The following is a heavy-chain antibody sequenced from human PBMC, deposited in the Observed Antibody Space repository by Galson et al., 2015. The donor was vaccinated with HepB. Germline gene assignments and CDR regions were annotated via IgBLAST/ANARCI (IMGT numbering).Heavy chain of an antibody. V-gene: IGHV3-48*01. CDR2: ISSSSSTI. J-gene: IGHJ4*02. CDR1: GFTFSSYS. D-gene: IGHD3-22*01. Sequence: SLRLSCAASGFTFSSYSMNWVRQAPGKGLEWVSYISSSSSTIYYADSVKGRFTISRDNAKNSLYLQMNSLRAEDTAVYYCARERANYYDSSGYIDYWGQGTLVTVSS. CDR3: ARERANYYDSSGYIDY.